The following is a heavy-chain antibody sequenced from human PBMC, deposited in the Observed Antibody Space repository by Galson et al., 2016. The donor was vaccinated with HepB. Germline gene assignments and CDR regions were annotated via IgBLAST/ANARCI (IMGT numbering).Heavy chain of an antibody. J-gene: IGHJ4*02. Sequence: QSGAEVKKPGESLKISCKASGYTFTTFRIGWVRQTPGRGLEWMGLIYPGGSDTGYSPSFQGHVSISVDTSITTVYVTWGSLGASDTAIYYCVRWNGDADDWGQGTPVTVSS. D-gene: IGHD1-1*01. CDR3: VRWNGDADD. V-gene: IGHV5-51*01. CDR2: IYPGGSDT. CDR1: GYTFTTFR.